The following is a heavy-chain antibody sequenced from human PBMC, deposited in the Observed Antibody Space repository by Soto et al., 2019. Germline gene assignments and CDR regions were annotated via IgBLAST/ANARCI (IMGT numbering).Heavy chain of an antibody. V-gene: IGHV1-2*02. J-gene: IGHJ4*02. Sequence: ASVKVSCKASGSTFTGYYLHWVRQAPGQGLEWMGWSNPNSGGPNYAQKFQGRVTMTRDTSISTAYMEMSRLRADDTAVYYCARAPRPSNDDDIWTGYVGDWGQGTLVTVSA. CDR2: SNPNSGGP. D-gene: IGHD3-9*01. CDR3: ARAPRPSNDDDIWTGYVGD. CDR1: GSTFTGYY.